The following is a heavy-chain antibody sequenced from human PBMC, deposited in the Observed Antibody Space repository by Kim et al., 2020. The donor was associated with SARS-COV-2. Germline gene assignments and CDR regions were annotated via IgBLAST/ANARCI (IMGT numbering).Heavy chain of an antibody. CDR2: K. CDR3: ARGRSRGGDY. V-gene: IGHV3-7*04. J-gene: IGHJ4*02. Sequence: KYYVDSVKARSTISRDNAKNSLYLQMNSLSAGDTAVYYCARGRSRGGDYWGQGTLVTVSS. D-gene: IGHD3-10*01.